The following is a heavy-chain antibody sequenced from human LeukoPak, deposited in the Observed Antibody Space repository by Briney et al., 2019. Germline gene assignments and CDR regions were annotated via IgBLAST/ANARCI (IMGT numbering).Heavy chain of an antibody. D-gene: IGHD5-18*01. CDR1: GFTFSSFA. CDR3: AKGVYSYGYNFDY. V-gene: IGHV3-23*01. Sequence: PGGSLRLSCAASGFTFSSFAMSWVRQAPGEGLEWVSGSGIGGITYYADSVKGRFTISRDNSKNTLHLQMNSLRAEDTAVYYCAKGVYSYGYNFDYWGQGTLVTVSS. CDR2: SGIGGIT. J-gene: IGHJ4*02.